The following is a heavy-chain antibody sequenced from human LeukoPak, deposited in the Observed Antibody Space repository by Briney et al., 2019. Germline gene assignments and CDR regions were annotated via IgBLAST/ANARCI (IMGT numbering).Heavy chain of an antibody. Sequence: PSQTLSLTCAVSGGSISSGGYSWSWIRQPPGKGLEWIGYIYHSGSTYYNPSLKSRVTISVDRSKNQFSLKLSSVTAADTAVYYCARAPASSGWYLGYFDYWGQGTLVTVSS. D-gene: IGHD6-19*01. CDR2: IYHSGST. J-gene: IGHJ4*02. CDR1: GGSISSGGYS. CDR3: ARAPASSGWYLGYFDY. V-gene: IGHV4-30-2*01.